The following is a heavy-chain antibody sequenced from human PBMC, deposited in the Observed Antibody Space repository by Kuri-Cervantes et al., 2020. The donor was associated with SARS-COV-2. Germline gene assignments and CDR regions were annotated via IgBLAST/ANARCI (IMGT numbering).Heavy chain of an antibody. CDR1: GFTFSDAW. V-gene: IGHV3-15*01. J-gene: IGHJ4*02. Sequence: ETLSLTCAASGFTFSDAWMSWVRQTPGKGLEWVGRFKSKTAGGTTVYAAPVQGRFIISRDDSKNTLYLQMNSLKTEDTAVYYCTTFGYWGQGTLVTVSS. CDR2: FKSKTAGGTT. CDR3: TTFGY.